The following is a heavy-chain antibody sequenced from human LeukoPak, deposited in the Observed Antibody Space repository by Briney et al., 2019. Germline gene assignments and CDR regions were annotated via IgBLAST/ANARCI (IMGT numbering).Heavy chain of an antibody. CDR2: IYTSGSS. D-gene: IGHD2-2*02. Sequence: SETLSLTCTVSGGSISSYYWSWIRQPAGKGLEWIGRIYTSGSSNHNPSLKSRVTMSVDMSKNQFSLRLSSVTAADTAVYYCAREVRCSTTRCYSLFDYWGQGTLVTASS. CDR3: AREVRCSTTRCYSLFDY. CDR1: GGSISSYY. J-gene: IGHJ4*02. V-gene: IGHV4-4*07.